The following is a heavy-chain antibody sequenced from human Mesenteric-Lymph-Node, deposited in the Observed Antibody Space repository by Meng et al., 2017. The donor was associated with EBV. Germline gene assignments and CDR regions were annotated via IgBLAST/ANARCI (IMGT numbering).Heavy chain of an antibody. J-gene: IGHJ4*02. CDR2: INHSGFS. CDR3: ARIRSIWGTYQNYYFDS. Sequence: QVQLQQWGAGLLKPSETLSLHCAVYGGSFSGFYWTWIRQSPGRDLEWIGEINHSGFSKYNPSLKSRLTISLDTSKNQVSLTLGSVTAADTAVYYCARIRSIWGTYQNYYFDSWGQGTLVTVSS. V-gene: IGHV4-34*01. CDR1: GGSFSGFY. D-gene: IGHD3-16*02.